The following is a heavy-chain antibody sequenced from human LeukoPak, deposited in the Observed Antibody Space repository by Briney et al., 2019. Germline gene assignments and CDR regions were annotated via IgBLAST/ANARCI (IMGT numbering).Heavy chain of an antibody. J-gene: IGHJ5*02. Sequence: GGSLILSCAASGFTFSSYPMSWVRQAPGKGLEWVSATSASGGSTYYVDSVKGRYTISRDNSRNTLYLQMNSLRAEDTAVYYCVKGGSSGYRWFDPWGQGTLVTVSS. CDR3: VKGGSSGYRWFDP. CDR2: TSASGGST. V-gene: IGHV3-23*01. D-gene: IGHD3-22*01. CDR1: GFTFSSYP.